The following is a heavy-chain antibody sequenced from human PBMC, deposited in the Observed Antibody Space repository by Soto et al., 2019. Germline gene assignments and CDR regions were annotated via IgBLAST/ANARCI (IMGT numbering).Heavy chain of an antibody. CDR2: LYWDDDK. Sequence: QVTLKESGPTLVKPTQTLTLTCTVSGLSLRTTGVGVGWVRQPPGKALEWLALLYWDDDKRYSPSLRSRLTIAKDTSEKQVVLTMTNMDTVDTATYYCVQSRCGGDCLEIYSSHAYNCLDVWGQGTTVTVSS. V-gene: IGHV2-5*02. CDR3: VQSRCGGDCLEIYSSHAYNCLDV. CDR1: GLSLRTTGVG. D-gene: IGHD2-21*02. J-gene: IGHJ6*02.